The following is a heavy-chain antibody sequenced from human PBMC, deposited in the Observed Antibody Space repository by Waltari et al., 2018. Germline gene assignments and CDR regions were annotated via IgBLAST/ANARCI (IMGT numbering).Heavy chain of an antibody. CDR1: GGYVSSGLHD. D-gene: IGHD3-22*01. Sequence: QVQLRESGPGLVKPSQTLSLTCTVSGGYVSSGLHDWSWIRQSPGKGLEWIGYIYHSGTTYYNPSLRGRITLSVDTSNYQSSLKLTSVTAADTAVYYCARVVKYYDSFGFPSDYMDVWGKGTTVIISS. J-gene: IGHJ6*03. CDR2: IYHSGTT. V-gene: IGHV4-30-4*08. CDR3: ARVVKYYDSFGFPSDYMDV.